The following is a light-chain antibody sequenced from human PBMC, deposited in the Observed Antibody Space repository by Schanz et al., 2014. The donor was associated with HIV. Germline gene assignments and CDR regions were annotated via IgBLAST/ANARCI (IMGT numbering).Light chain of an antibody. J-gene: IGKJ3*01. CDR3: LQHKCYPLT. Sequence: EIVLTQSPGTLSLSPGERATLSCRASQSITSNYLAWYRQTPGQAPRLLIYGASTRATGVPDRFSGSGSGTDFTLIISRLEPEDFATYYCLQHKCYPLTFGPGTKLDI. V-gene: IGKV3-20*01. CDR2: GAS. CDR1: QSITSNY.